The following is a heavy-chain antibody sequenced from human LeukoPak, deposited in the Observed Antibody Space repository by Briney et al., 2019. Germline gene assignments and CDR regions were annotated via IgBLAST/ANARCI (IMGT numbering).Heavy chain of an antibody. CDR2: IYSGGST. CDR3: ARDMWVADAFDI. D-gene: IGHD1-26*01. CDR1: GFTVSSNY. Sequence: GGSLRLSCAASGFTVSSNYVSWVRQAPGKGLEWVSVIYSGGSTYYADSVKGRFTISRDNSKNTLYLQMNSLRAEDTAVYYCARDMWVADAFDIWGQGTMVTVSS. J-gene: IGHJ3*02. V-gene: IGHV3-53*01.